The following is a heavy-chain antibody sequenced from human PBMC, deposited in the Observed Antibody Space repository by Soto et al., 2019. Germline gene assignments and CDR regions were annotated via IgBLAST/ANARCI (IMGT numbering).Heavy chain of an antibody. Sequence: QVQLQESGPGLVEPSQTLSLTCTVSGGSISGGGYYWSWLRQHPGTGLEWIGYIYYSGTTYYNPSLKSRLNVSVDTSKTQVSLKLSSVPAADTAGYYCARAWTATAGWANWFDLWGQGTLVTVS. CDR1: GGSISGGGYY. CDR3: ARAWTATAGWANWFDL. V-gene: IGHV4-31*03. D-gene: IGHD6-13*01. J-gene: IGHJ5*02. CDR2: IYYSGTT.